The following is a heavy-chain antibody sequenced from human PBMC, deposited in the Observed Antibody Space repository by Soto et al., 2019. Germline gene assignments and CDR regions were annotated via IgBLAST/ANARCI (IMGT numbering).Heavy chain of an antibody. D-gene: IGHD3-22*01. CDR3: ARGAPVVNDY. Sequence: PSDTLSLTCAVSGGSLSSGGYSWSWIRQPPGKGLEWIGYIYHSGSTYYNPSLKSRVTISVDRSKNQFSLKLSSVTAADTAVYYCARGAPVVNDYWGQGTLVTVSS. CDR1: GGSLSSGGYS. CDR2: IYHSGST. J-gene: IGHJ4*02. V-gene: IGHV4-30-2*01.